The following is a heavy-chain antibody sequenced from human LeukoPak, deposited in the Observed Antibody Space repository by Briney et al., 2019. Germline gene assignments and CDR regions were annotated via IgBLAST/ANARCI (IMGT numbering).Heavy chain of an antibody. CDR2: ISSSSSTI. Sequence: GGSLRLSCAASRFTFSICAMNWVRQAPGKGQEWLSYISSSSSTIYYADSVKGRFTISRDNAKNSLYLQLNSLRAEDTAVYYCAREFAADAFDIWGQGTMVTVSS. V-gene: IGHV3-48*01. CDR3: AREFAADAFDI. J-gene: IGHJ3*02. D-gene: IGHD2-15*01. CDR1: RFTFSICA.